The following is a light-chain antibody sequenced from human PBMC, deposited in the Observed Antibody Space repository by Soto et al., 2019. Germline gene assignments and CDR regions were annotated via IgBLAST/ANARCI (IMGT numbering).Light chain of an antibody. CDR3: QQANSFPPP. J-gene: IGKJ5*01. Sequence: DIQMTQSPSTLSASVGDRVSITCRSSQSISSWLAWYQQKPGKAPKLLIYAASSLQSGVPSRFSGSGSGTDFTLTISSLQPEDFATYYCQQANSFPPPFGQGTRLEIK. CDR2: AAS. V-gene: IGKV1-12*01. CDR1: QSISSW.